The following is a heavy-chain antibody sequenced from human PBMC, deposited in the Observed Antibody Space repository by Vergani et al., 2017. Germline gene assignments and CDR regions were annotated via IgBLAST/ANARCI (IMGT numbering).Heavy chain of an antibody. CDR3: AREHRDYNNYPGTFDI. V-gene: IGHV3-11*01. CDR2: ISNSGKTI. CDR1: GFSFSDYY. D-gene: IGHD5-24*01. J-gene: IGHJ3*02. Sequence: QVQLVESGGGLVKPGGSLRLSCAASGFSFSDYYMTWIRQAPGKGLEWVSYISNSGKTIEYAASVKGRCSISRDNAKSSLFLQMDSLRAEDTAVYYCAREHRDYNNYPGTFDIWGQGSMVTVSS.